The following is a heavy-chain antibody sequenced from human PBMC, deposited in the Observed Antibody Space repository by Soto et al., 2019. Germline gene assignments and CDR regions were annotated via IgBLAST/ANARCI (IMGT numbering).Heavy chain of an antibody. J-gene: IGHJ4*02. D-gene: IGHD3-10*01. Sequence: PGGSLRLSCAASGFTFSSYWMSWVRQAPGKGLEWVANIKQDGSEKYYVDSVKGRFTISRDNAKNSLYLQMNSLRAEDTAVYYCARQPLIRGVSFDYWGQGTLVTVSS. CDR1: GFTFSSYW. V-gene: IGHV3-7*01. CDR3: ARQPLIRGVSFDY. CDR2: IKQDGSEK.